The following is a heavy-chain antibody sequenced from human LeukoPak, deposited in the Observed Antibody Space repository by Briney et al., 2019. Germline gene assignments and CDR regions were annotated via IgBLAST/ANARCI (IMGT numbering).Heavy chain of an antibody. Sequence: SETLSLTCNVSGGSISSYYWSWIRQPAGKGLKMIGHIYSSGSTKYNPSLKSRVTMSVDTSKNQFSLKLSSVTAADTAVYYCARAIGYCSSNTCYLYFDYWGQGTLVTVSS. D-gene: IGHD2-2*01. CDR2: IYSSGST. V-gene: IGHV4-4*07. CDR1: GGSISSYY. J-gene: IGHJ4*02. CDR3: ARAIGYCSSNTCYLYFDY.